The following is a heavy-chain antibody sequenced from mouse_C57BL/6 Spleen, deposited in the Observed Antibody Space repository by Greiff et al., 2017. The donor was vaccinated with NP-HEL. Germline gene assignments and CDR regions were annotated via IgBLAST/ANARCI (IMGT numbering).Heavy chain of an antibody. D-gene: IGHD2-1*01. CDR1: GYAFTNYL. V-gene: IGHV1-54*01. CDR2: INPGSGGT. CDR3: ARGNYAYFDY. J-gene: IGHJ2*01. Sequence: VNLVESGAELVRPGTSVKVSCKASGYAFTNYLIEWVKQRPGQGLEWIGVINPGSGGTNYNEKFKGKATLTADKSSSTAYMQLSSLTSEDSAVYFCARGNYAYFDYWGQGTTLTVSS.